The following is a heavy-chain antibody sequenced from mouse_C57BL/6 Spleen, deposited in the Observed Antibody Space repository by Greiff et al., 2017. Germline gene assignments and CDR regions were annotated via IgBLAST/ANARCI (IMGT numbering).Heavy chain of an antibody. V-gene: IGHV1-64*01. CDR3: ARYGDYPAWFAY. D-gene: IGHD2-4*01. J-gene: IGHJ3*01. Sequence: QVQLQQPGAELVKPGASVKLSCKASGYTFTSYWMHWVKQRPGQGLEWIGMIHPNSGSTNYNEKFKSKATLTVDKSSSTAYMQLSSLTYEDSAVYYCARYGDYPAWFAYWGQGTLVTVSA. CDR1: GYTFTSYW. CDR2: IHPNSGST.